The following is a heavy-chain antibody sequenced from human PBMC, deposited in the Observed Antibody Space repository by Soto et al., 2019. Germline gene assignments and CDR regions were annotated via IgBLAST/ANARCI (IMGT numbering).Heavy chain of an antibody. Sequence: PGGSLRLSCAASGFTFSSYGMHWVRQAPGKGLEWVAVIWYDGSNKYYADSVKGRFTISRDNSKNTLYLQMNSLRAEDTAVYYCARAPPSYSSSARYGMDVWGQGTTVTVSS. J-gene: IGHJ6*02. V-gene: IGHV3-33*01. CDR1: GFTFSSYG. CDR2: IWYDGSNK. D-gene: IGHD6-6*01. CDR3: ARAPPSYSSSARYGMDV.